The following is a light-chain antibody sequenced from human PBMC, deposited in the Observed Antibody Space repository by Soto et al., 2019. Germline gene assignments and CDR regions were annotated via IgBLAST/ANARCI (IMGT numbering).Light chain of an antibody. J-gene: IGKJ2*01. Sequence: EIVMTPSPATLSVSPGYRATRSCRASQSVSSIFAWYQQQPGQAPRLLSYGASTRATGIPARFSGSGSGTDFTLTIIILQSEECSVYNCHQDNHWPPYTFGQGNKLEIK. CDR2: GAS. V-gene: IGKV3-15*01. CDR3: HQDNHWPPYT. CDR1: QSVSSI.